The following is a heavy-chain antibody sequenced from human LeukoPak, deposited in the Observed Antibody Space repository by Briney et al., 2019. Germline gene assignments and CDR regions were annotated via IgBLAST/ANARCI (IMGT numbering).Heavy chain of an antibody. J-gene: IGHJ4*02. V-gene: IGHV4-39*07. CDR3: ARLVHSGIAAI. CDR2: IYYSGST. Sequence: WVRQAPGKGLEWIGSIYYSGSTYYNPSLKSRVTISVDTSKNQFSLKLSSVTAADTAVYYCARLVHSGIAAIWGQGTLVTVSS. D-gene: IGHD6-13*01.